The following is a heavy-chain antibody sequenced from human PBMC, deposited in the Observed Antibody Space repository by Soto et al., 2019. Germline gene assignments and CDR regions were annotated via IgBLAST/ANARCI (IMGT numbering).Heavy chain of an antibody. CDR2: IYHSGST. J-gene: IGHJ4*02. Sequence: QVQLQESGPGLVKPSGTLSLTCAVSGGSISSSYWWSWVHQPPGKGLEWSGEIYHSGSTNYNPSLNSRVTISLDKSKNQFSLKMTSVTAADTAVYYCARGGDYRFDSWGQGTLVTVSS. V-gene: IGHV4-4*02. CDR3: ARGGDYRFDS. CDR1: GGSISSSYW. D-gene: IGHD4-17*01.